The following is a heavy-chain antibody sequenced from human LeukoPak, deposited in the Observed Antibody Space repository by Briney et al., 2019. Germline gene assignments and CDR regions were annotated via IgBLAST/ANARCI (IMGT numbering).Heavy chain of an antibody. CDR3: AKALMTTVDN. D-gene: IGHD4-17*01. CDR1: RFTFSDYY. V-gene: IGHV3-11*04. CDR2: ISSSGSII. Sequence: GGSLRLSCVASRFTFSDYYMSWIRQAPGKGLEWVSYISSSGSIIHYADSVKGRFTISRDNSKNTLYLQMNSLRAEDTAVYYCAKALMTTVDNWGQGTLVTVSS. J-gene: IGHJ4*02.